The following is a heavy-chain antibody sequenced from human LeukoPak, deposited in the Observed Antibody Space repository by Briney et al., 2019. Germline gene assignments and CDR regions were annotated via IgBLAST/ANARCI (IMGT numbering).Heavy chain of an antibody. J-gene: IGHJ4*02. CDR1: GFTFSAYA. CDR3: ARGYDSGAFDY. D-gene: IGHD3-10*01. CDR2: ISGSDGST. Sequence: GRSLRLSCAASGFTFSAYATGWVRHAPGKWLEWVSDISGSDGSTYYAGSVRGRFTISRDNSKNTLYLQMNSLRAEDTAVYYCARGYDSGAFDYWGQGTLVTVSS. V-gene: IGHV3-23*01.